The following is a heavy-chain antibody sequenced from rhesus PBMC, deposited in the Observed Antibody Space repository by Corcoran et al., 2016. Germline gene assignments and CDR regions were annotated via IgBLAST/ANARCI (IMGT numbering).Heavy chain of an antibody. CDR2: FYGSGSST. D-gene: IGHD4-4*01. Sequence: QLQLQESGPGLVKPSETLSVTCAVSGGSISSSYWSWTRQAPGKGLEWIGYFYGSGSSTNYNPSLKSRVTLSVDTSKNQLSLKLSSVTAADTAVYYCASGGYGSYLTTDYFDYWGQGVLVTVSS. J-gene: IGHJ4*01. CDR3: ASGGYGSYLTTDYFDY. CDR1: GGSISSSY. V-gene: IGHV4-169*02.